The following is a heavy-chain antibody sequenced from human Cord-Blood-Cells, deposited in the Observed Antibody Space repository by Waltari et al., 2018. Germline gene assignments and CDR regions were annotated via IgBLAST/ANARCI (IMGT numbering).Heavy chain of an antibody. V-gene: IGHV4-39*01. Sequence: QLQLQESGPGLVKPSETLSLTCTVSGGSISSSSYYWGWLRQPPGKGLEWIGSIYYSGSTYYNPSLKSRVTISVDTSKNQFSLKLSSVTAADTAVYYCASQAGYNWFDPWGQGTLVTVSS. CDR2: IYYSGST. D-gene: IGHD6-13*01. J-gene: IGHJ5*02. CDR3: ASQAGYNWFDP. CDR1: GGSISSSSYY.